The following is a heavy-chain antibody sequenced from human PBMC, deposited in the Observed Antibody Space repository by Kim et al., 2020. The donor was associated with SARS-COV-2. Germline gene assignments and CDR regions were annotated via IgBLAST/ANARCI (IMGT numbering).Heavy chain of an antibody. V-gene: IGHV4-59*01. Sequence: SETLSLTCTVSGGSISSYYWSWIRQPPGKGLEWIGYIYYSGSTNYNPSLKSRVTISVDTSKNQFSLKLSSVTAADTAVYYCARGRSAYPTYWYFDLWGRGTLVTVSS. D-gene: IGHD2-2*01. J-gene: IGHJ2*01. CDR2: IYYSGST. CDR1: GGSISSYY. CDR3: ARGRSAYPTYWYFDL.